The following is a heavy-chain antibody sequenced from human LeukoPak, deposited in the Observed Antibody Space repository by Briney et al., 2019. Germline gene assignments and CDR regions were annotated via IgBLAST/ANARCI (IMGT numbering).Heavy chain of an antibody. CDR1: GFTVSTYY. Sequence: GGSLRLSCAASGFTVSTYYMNWVRQAPGKGLEWVSIIYSGGTTYYADSVKGRFTISRDTSKNTLSLQTSSLRAEDTAVYFCARVGDHFHWNLDLWGRGTLVTVSS. CDR3: ARVGDHFHWNLDL. CDR2: IYSGGTT. D-gene: IGHD3-3*02. J-gene: IGHJ2*01. V-gene: IGHV3-53*01.